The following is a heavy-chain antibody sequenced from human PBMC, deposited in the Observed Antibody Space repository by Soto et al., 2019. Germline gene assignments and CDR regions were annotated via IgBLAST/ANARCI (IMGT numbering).Heavy chain of an antibody. D-gene: IGHD5-12*01. V-gene: IGHV3-23*01. CDR1: GFIFSDYA. CDR3: AKTMARLGGYDMSWLAP. J-gene: IGHJ5*02. CDR2: ISGTRGRQRNT. Sequence: GGSLRLSCAASGFIFSDYAMTWVRQAPGRGLEWVSTISGTRGRQRNTFYTASVKGRFTVTRDNSRNTLFLQMNSLRVEDTAVYYCAKTMARLGGYDMSWLAPWGQGTLVTVSS.